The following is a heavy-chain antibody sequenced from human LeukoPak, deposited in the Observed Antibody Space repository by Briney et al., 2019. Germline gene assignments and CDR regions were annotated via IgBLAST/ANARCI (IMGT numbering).Heavy chain of an antibody. D-gene: IGHD3-22*01. CDR2: ISSTSRSSYI. J-gene: IGHJ4*02. CDR1: GFTFSAYG. V-gene: IGHV3-21*01. Sequence: GGSLRLSCAASGFTFSAYGMTWVRQAPGKGLEWVSSISSTSRSSYIFYAESVEGRFTISRDNTKNSLFLQMNSLMAEDTAVYYCARGYIDNLGYSPRSAFDKWGQGTLVTVSS. CDR3: ARGYIDNLGYSPRSAFDK.